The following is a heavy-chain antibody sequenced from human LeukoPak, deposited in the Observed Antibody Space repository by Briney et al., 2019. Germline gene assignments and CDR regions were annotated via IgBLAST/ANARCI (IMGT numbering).Heavy chain of an antibody. V-gene: IGHV4-39*02. J-gene: IGHJ4*02. CDR3: AAGGDDAKAGY. Sequence: SETLSLTCSVYGASITSGRYYWGWMRQAPGKGLEWVGTIHYSGTPTFYNPSLESRVSLFSDTSRNDFSLRLRSVTAADTAVYYCAAGGDDAKAGYWGQGTLVTVSS. CDR2: IHYSGTPT. D-gene: IGHD3-16*01. CDR1: GASITSGRYY.